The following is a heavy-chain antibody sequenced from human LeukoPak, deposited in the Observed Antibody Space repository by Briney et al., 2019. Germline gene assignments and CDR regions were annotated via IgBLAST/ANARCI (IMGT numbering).Heavy chain of an antibody. J-gene: IGHJ4*02. D-gene: IGHD5-18*01. CDR1: GFTFSSYW. CDR3: AKPEGAMADY. V-gene: IGHV3-74*01. CDR2: INTDGSTT. Sequence: GGSLRLSCAASGFTFSSYWMHWVRQAPGKGLVWVSRINTDGSTTTYADSVKGRFTISRDIAKNTLYLQMNSLRAEDTAVYYCAKPEGAMADYWGQGTLVTVSS.